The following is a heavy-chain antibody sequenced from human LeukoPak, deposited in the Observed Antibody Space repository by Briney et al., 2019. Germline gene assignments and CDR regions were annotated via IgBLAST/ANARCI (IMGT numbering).Heavy chain of an antibody. Sequence: GGSLRLSCAASGFTFSSYAMSWVRQAPGKGLEWVSAISGSGGSTYYADSVKGRFTISRDNSKNTLYLQMNSLRAEDTAVYYCAKAWTVTTRGGYFDYWGQGTLVTVSS. D-gene: IGHD4-17*01. CDR1: GFTFSSYA. V-gene: IGHV3-23*01. CDR3: AKAWTVTTRGGYFDY. J-gene: IGHJ4*02. CDR2: ISGSGGST.